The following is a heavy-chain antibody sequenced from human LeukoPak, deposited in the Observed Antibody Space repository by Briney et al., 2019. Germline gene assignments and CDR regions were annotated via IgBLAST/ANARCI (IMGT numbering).Heavy chain of an antibody. J-gene: IGHJ4*02. Sequence: GGSLRLSCAASGFTFSSYGMTWVRQAPGKGLEWVSGSSGSGSSTYYADSVKGRFTISRDNSKNTLALQMNSLRAEDTALYYCAKTLGYCSGASCYAYYFASWGQGTLVTVSS. D-gene: IGHD2-15*01. CDR2: SSGSGSST. CDR1: GFTFSSYG. V-gene: IGHV3-23*01. CDR3: AKTLGYCSGASCYAYYFAS.